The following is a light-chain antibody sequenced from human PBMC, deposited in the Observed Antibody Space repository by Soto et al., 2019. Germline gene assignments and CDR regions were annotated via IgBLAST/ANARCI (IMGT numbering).Light chain of an antibody. CDR3: LLSYTDEKV. J-gene: IGLJ1*01. CDR1: TGAVTSGHY. V-gene: IGLV7-46*01. Sequence: QSVVTQEPSLTVSPGGTVTLTCGSSTGAVTSGHYHYWFQQKPGQAPRTLIYDTDNKHSWTPARFSGSLLGGKAALTLSGAQPEDEAEYYCLLSYTDEKVFGTGTKLTVL. CDR2: DTD.